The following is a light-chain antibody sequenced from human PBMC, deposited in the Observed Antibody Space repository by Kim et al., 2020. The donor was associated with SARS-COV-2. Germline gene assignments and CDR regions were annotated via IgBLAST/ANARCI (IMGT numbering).Light chain of an antibody. CDR1: QSVANNQ. CDR2: YAS. CDR3: QQYGSVPPT. J-gene: IGKJ1*01. V-gene: IGKV3-20*01. Sequence: SPEERSPLSCRASQSVANNQLAWYQQKPGQAPRLLISYASIRATGIPDRFSGSGSGTDFTLTINRLEPDDSAVYYCQQYGSVPPTFGQGTKVDIK.